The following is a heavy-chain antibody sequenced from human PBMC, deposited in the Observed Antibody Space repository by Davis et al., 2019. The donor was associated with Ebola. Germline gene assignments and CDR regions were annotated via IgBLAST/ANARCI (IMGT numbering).Heavy chain of an antibody. D-gene: IGHD6-13*01. Sequence: GESLKISCKGSGYSFTSYWIGWVRQMPWKGLEWMRTIYPGDSDTRYSPSFQGQVTISADKSISTAYLQWSSLKASDTAMYYCARGPGGIAAAGPFDYWGQGTLVTVSS. J-gene: IGHJ4*02. CDR1: GYSFTSYW. V-gene: IGHV5-51*01. CDR3: ARGPGGIAAAGPFDY. CDR2: IYPGDSDT.